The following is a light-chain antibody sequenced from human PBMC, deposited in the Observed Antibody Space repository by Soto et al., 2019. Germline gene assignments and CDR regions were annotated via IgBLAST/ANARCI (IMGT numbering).Light chain of an antibody. CDR2: AAS. Sequence: DIQMTQSPSSLSASVGDRVTITCRATEDIKNYVAWFQQKPGKAPKSLLYAASTLQSGVPSKFSGSGSGTEFSLTISNLQPEDFATYFCQQYRAYPLTFGQGTRLE. V-gene: IGKV1-16*02. J-gene: IGKJ5*01. CDR3: QQYRAYPLT. CDR1: EDIKNY.